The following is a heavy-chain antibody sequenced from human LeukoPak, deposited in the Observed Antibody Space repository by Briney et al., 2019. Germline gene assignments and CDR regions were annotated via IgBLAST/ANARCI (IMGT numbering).Heavy chain of an antibody. J-gene: IGHJ5*02. V-gene: IGHV1-2*02. Sequence: ASVKVSCKASGYTFTGYYIHWVRQAPGQGLEWMGWINPNSGGTNYAQKFQGRVTMTRDTSISTAYMELSRLTSDDTAVYYCATDHLLHGSHWFDHWGQGTLVAVSS. D-gene: IGHD3-22*01. CDR3: ATDHLLHGSHWFDH. CDR2: INPNSGGT. CDR1: GYTFTGYY.